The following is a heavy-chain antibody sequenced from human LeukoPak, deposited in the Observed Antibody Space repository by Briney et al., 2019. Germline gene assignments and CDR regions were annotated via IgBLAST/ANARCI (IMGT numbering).Heavy chain of an antibody. J-gene: IGHJ4*02. CDR3: AKEAVAKTPFDY. Sequence: GGPLRLSCAAYGFTFNSYAMSRLRQAPGKGLEWVSAISGSGGSTYYADSVKGRFTISRDNSKNTLYLQMNSLRAEDTAVYYCAKEAVAKTPFDYWGQGTLVTVSS. D-gene: IGHD6-19*01. CDR1: GFTFNSYA. CDR2: ISGSGGST. V-gene: IGHV3-23*01.